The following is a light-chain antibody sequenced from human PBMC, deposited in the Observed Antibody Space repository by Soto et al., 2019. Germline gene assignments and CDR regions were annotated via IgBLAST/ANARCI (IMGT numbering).Light chain of an antibody. CDR1: QRLLHSNGNTF. J-gene: IGKJ1*01. V-gene: IGKV2-28*01. Sequence: EIVMTQSPPSLTVTPGEPASISCRSSQRLLHSNGNTFLDWYLQKPGQSPQLLIYLGSNRASGVPDRVSGSEAGTDFTLKISRVEAEDVGVYYCMQGLQTRTFGQGTKVDIK. CDR3: MQGLQTRT. CDR2: LGS.